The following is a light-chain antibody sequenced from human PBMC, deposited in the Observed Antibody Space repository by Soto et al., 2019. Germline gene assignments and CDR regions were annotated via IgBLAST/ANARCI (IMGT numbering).Light chain of an antibody. J-gene: IGLJ1*01. CDR2: EGN. Sequence: QSVLTQPASVSGSPGQSITISCTGSVSDVGNFGPVSWYQQHPGQVPKPIIYEGNRRPSGVSSRFSGSKSGNTASLTISGLQAEDEADYYCCSYVGARTYVFGTGTKGTVL. CDR3: CSYVGARTYV. CDR1: VSDVGNFGP. V-gene: IGLV2-23*01.